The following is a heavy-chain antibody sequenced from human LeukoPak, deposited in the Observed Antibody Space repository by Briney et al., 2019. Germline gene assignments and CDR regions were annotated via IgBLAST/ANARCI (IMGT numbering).Heavy chain of an antibody. J-gene: IGHJ4*02. V-gene: IGHV3-7*01. CDR3: ARVTAATRFVDY. CDR2: IKQVGSEK. Sequence: GGSLRLSCAASGFTFSTYWMIWVHQAPGKGLEWVANIKQVGSEKYYVDSVKGRFTISRDNAKNSLYLQMNSLRAEDTAVYYCARVTAATRFVDYCGQGTLVTVSP. D-gene: IGHD2-15*01. CDR1: GFTFSTYW.